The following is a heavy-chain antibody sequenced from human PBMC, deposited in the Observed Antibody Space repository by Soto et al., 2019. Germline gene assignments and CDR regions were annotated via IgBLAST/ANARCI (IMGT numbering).Heavy chain of an antibody. V-gene: IGHV1-69*12. CDR3: EREDKPGGYTPPGTSGFDS. CDR2: IIPIYGTA. J-gene: IGHJ4*02. Sequence: QVQLVQAGAEVKKPGSSVKVSCKASGGTFNTYAISWVRQAPGQGLEWMGGIIPIYGTANYAQKFQGRLTMPGDEPTSTVYMELCSLRSDDTAVYYCEREDKPGGYTPPGTSGFDSWGQGTLVTVSS. D-gene: IGHD5-12*01. CDR1: GGTFNTYA.